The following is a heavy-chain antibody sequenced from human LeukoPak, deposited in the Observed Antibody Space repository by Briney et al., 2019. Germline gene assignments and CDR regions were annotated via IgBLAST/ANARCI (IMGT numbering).Heavy chain of an antibody. J-gene: IGHJ3*02. CDR2: IYHSGST. D-gene: IGHD1-26*01. CDR1: GGSISSSNW. Sequence: SETLSLTCAVSGGSISSSNWWSWVRQPPGKGLEWIGEIYHSGSTNYNPSLKSRVTISVDKSKNQFSLKLSSVTAADTAVYYCARVIVGATSRAFDIWGQGTMVTVSS. CDR3: ARVIVGATSRAFDI. V-gene: IGHV4-4*02.